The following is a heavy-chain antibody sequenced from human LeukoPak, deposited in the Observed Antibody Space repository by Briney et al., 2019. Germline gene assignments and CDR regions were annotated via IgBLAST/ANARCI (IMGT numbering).Heavy chain of an antibody. V-gene: IGHV3-7*01. Sequence: ETLSLTCAVSGGSIGSRNWWSWVRQPPGKGLEWVANIKQDGSEKYYVDSVKGRFTISRDNAKNSLYLQMNSLRAEDTAVYYCARVRNYYYYYYGMDVWGQGTTVTVSS. CDR2: IKQDGSEK. D-gene: IGHD1-7*01. J-gene: IGHJ6*02. CDR3: ARVRNYYYYYYGMDV. CDR1: GGSIGSRNW.